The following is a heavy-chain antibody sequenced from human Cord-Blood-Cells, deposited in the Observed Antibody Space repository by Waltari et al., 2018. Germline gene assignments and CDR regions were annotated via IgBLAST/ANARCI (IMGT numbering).Heavy chain of an antibody. CDR2: INSSTSTI. J-gene: IGHJ5*02. Sequence: EVQLVESGGGLVQPGGSLRLSCAASGFTFSSYSMNWVRPAPGKGLEWVSYINSSTSTIHSADSVKGRFTISRDNAKTSLYLQMNSLRDEDTAVYYCARVTAVADWFDPWGQGTLVTVSS. D-gene: IGHD6-19*01. V-gene: IGHV3-48*02. CDR1: GFTFSSYS. CDR3: ARVTAVADWFDP.